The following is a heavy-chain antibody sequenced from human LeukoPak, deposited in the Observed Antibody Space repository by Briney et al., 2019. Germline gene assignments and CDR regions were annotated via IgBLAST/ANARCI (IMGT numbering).Heavy chain of an antibody. V-gene: IGHV3-21*01. D-gene: IGHD2-15*01. CDR3: ARVGCSGGSCFGYFDY. J-gene: IGHJ4*02. Sequence: GGSLRLSCAASGFTFSSYSMNWVRQAPGKGLEWVSSISSSSSYIYYADSVKGRFTISRDSAKNSLYLQMNSLRAEDTAVYYCARVGCSGGSCFGYFDYWGQGTLVTVSS. CDR1: GFTFSSYS. CDR2: ISSSSSYI.